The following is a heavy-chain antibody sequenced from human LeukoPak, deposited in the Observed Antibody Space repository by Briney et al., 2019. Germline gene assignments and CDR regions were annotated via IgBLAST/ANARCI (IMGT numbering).Heavy chain of an antibody. Sequence: PGGSLRLSCAASGFTFSSYAMSWVRQAPGKGLEWVSAISGSGGSTYYADSVKGRFTFSRDNSKNTLYLQMNSLRAEDTAVYYCAKDLDYYDSSGYLFDYWGQGTLVTVSS. CDR2: ISGSGGST. CDR3: AKDLDYYDSSGYLFDY. CDR1: GFTFSSYA. J-gene: IGHJ4*02. D-gene: IGHD3-22*01. V-gene: IGHV3-23*01.